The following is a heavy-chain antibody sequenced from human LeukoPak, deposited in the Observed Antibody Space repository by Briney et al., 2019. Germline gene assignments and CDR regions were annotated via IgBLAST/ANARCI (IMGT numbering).Heavy chain of an antibody. Sequence: RGSRSLSSAPSGFSFSTFAISWVSQAHGGGREWVSAIIRIGDRTYYADSGKGRFTTARDTSKNAVDIQISSLRAEDTAIYYCAREKTTVVPPGVDYWGQGTLVTVSS. CDR1: GFSFSTFA. J-gene: IGHJ4*02. D-gene: IGHD4-23*01. CDR2: IIRIGDRT. V-gene: IGHV3-23*01. CDR3: AREKTTVVPPGVDY.